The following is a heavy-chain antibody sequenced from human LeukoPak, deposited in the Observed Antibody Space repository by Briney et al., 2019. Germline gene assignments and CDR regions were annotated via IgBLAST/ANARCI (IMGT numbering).Heavy chain of an antibody. V-gene: IGHV3-23*01. J-gene: IGHJ5*02. D-gene: IGHD3-9*01. Sequence: PGGSLRLSCGLSGFTVIDSAISWVRPPPGKGLGWDSAISDSGGSTYYAASVKRRFTISRDNSKNPLYLPMNSLRAEDTAVYYCAKRSERYFDWLPQNWFDPWGQGTLVTVSS. CDR2: ISDSGGST. CDR3: AKRSERYFDWLPQNWFDP. CDR1: GFTVIDSA.